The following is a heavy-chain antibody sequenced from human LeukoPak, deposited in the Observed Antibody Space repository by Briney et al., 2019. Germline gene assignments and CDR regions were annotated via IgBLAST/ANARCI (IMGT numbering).Heavy chain of an antibody. V-gene: IGHV3-21*01. CDR1: GFTFSSYS. CDR3: ARGQPGVAAAGNLDY. D-gene: IGHD6-13*01. CDR2: ISSSSSYI. Sequence: GGSLRLSCAASGFTFSSYSMNWVRQAPGKGLEWVSSISSSSSYIYYADSVKGRFTISRDNAKNSLYLQMNSLRAEDTAVYYCARGQPGVAAAGNLDYWGQGTLVTVSS. J-gene: IGHJ4*02.